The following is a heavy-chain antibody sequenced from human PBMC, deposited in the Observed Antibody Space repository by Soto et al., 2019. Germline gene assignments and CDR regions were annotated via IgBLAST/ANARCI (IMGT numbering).Heavy chain of an antibody. CDR2: FNPTDSYV. CDR3: ARFRETAVLDY. CDR1: GYSFANYW. D-gene: IGHD2-21*02. V-gene: IGHV5-10-1*01. J-gene: IGHJ4*02. Sequence: GESLKISCKGSGYSFANYWISWVRQMPGKGLEWMGRFNPTDSYVDYNPSFQGHVIISFDKSISTAYVQWSSLKASDTAVYYCARFRETAVLDYWGQGTLVTVS.